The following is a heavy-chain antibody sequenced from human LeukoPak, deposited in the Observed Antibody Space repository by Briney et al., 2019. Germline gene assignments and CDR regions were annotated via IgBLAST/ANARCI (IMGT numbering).Heavy chain of an antibody. Sequence: ASVKVSCKASGYTFTSYYMHWVRQAPGQGLEWMGIINPSGGSTSYAQKFQGRVTMTRDTSTSTVYMELSSLRSDDTAVYYCARDGPRKVYATDWGQGTLVTVSS. CDR3: ARDGPRKVYATD. CDR1: GYTFTSYY. J-gene: IGHJ4*02. D-gene: IGHD2-8*01. V-gene: IGHV1-46*01. CDR2: INPSGGST.